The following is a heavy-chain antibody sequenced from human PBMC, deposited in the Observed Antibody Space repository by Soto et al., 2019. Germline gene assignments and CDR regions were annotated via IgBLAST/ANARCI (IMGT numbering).Heavy chain of an antibody. J-gene: IGHJ4*02. CDR3: ARGPSIAARPQYYFDY. CDR2: SRDKAQGYST. Sequence: GGSLRLSCAGSGFTLSDHYIDWVRQAPGKGLEWVGRSRDKAQGYSTAYAASVKGRFTTSRDESKNSVYLQWSSLKASDTAMYYCARGPSIAARPQYYFDYWGQGTLVTVSS. CDR1: GFTLSDHY. D-gene: IGHD6-6*01. V-gene: IGHV3-72*01.